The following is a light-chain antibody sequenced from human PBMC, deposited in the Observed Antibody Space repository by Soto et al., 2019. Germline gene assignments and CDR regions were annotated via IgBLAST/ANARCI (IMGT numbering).Light chain of an antibody. J-gene: IGKJ3*01. CDR3: HQYGSSPPFI. CDR1: QTVSNKY. CDR2: GAS. Sequence: EIVLTQSPGTLSLSPGERATLSCRAGQTVSNKYFAWYQQKPGQAPRLLIYGASNRAAGIPDRFSGGGSGTNFTLTTSRLEPDDFVVYYCHQYGSSPPFIFGPGTKVEIK. V-gene: IGKV3-20*01.